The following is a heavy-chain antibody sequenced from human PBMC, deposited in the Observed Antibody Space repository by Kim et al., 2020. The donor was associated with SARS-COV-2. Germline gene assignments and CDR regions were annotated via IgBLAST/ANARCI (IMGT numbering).Heavy chain of an antibody. J-gene: IGHJ4*02. CDR1: GFTFSSYS. V-gene: IGHV3-21*01. CDR2: ISSSSSYI. Sequence: GGSLRLSCAASGFTFSSYSMNWVRQAPGKGLEWVSSISSSSSYIYYADSVKGRFTISRDNAKNTLYLQMNSLRAEDTAVYYCARDETRVRGVTGFDNWGAGTLVTVSS. D-gene: IGHD3-10*01. CDR3: ARDETRVRGVTGFDN.